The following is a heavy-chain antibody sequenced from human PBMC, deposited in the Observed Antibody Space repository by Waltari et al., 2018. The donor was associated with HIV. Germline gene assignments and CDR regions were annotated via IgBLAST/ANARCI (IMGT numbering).Heavy chain of an antibody. V-gene: IGHV5-10-1*01. D-gene: IGHD3-10*01. CDR2: IDPSDSYT. CDR1: GYSITSYW. Sequence: EVQLVQSGAAVKKLGESLRMSCTGSGYSITSYWTSWVRQIPGKGLGWMGRIDPSDSYTNYSPSFQGHVTISADKSISTAYLQWSSLKASDTAMYYWAKLRSGSYDWFDPWGQGTLVTVSS. CDR3: AKLRSGSYDWFDP. J-gene: IGHJ5*02.